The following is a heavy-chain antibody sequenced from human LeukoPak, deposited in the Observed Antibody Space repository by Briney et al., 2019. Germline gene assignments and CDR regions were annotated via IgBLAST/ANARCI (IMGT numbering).Heavy chain of an antibody. D-gene: IGHD2-2*01. CDR1: GFTFSSYS. CDR3: ARERKVVPAAKDAFDI. V-gene: IGHV3-21*01. J-gene: IGHJ3*02. CDR2: ISSSSYI. Sequence: PGGSLRLSCAASGFTFSSYSMNWVRQAPGKGLEWVSSISSSSYIYYADSVKGRFTISRDNAKNSLYLQMNSLRAEDTAVYYCARERKVVPAAKDAFDIWGQGTMVTVSS.